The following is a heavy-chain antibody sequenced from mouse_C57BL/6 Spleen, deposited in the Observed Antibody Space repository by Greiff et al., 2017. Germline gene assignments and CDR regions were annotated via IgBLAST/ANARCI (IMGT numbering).Heavy chain of an antibody. CDR1: GFTFSSYT. V-gene: IGHV5-9*01. J-gene: IGHJ2*01. D-gene: IGHD2-4*01. CDR3: ARKSTMITTGFDY. Sequence: EVQGVESGGGLVKPGGSLKLSCAASGFTFSSYTMSWVRQTPEKRLEWVATISGGGGNTYYPDSVKGRFTISRDNAKNTLYLQMSSLRSEDTALYYCARKSTMITTGFDYWGQGTTLTVSS. CDR2: ISGGGGNT.